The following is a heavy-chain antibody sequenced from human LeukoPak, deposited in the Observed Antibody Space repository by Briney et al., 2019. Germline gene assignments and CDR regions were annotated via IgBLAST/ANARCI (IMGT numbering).Heavy chain of an antibody. CDR3: AREWPDYGSGSYFECS. Sequence: SVKVSCKASGGTFISYAISWVRQAPGQGLEWMGGIIPIFGTANYAQKFQGRVTITADKSTSTAYMELSSLRSEDTAVYYCAREWPDYGSGSYFECSWGQGTLVTVSS. V-gene: IGHV1-69*06. J-gene: IGHJ5*02. CDR1: GGTFISYA. D-gene: IGHD3-10*01. CDR2: IIPIFGTA.